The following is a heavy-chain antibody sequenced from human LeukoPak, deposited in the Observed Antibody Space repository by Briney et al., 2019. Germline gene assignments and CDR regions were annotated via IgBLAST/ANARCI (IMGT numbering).Heavy chain of an antibody. CDR2: INHSGST. Sequence: PSETLSLTCAVYGGSFSGYYWSWIRQPPGKGLEWIGEINHSGSTNYNPSLKSRVTISVDTSKNQFSLKLSSVTAADTAVYYCARGLYDYVWGSYRRYFDYWGQGTLVTVSS. V-gene: IGHV4-34*01. D-gene: IGHD3-16*02. J-gene: IGHJ4*02. CDR3: ARGLYDYVWGSYRRYFDY. CDR1: GGSFSGYY.